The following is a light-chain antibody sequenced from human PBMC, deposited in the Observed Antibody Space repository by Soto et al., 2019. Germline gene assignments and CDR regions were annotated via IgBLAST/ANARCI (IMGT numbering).Light chain of an antibody. CDR2: EGS. Sequence: QSVLTQPASVSGSPGQSITISCAGTSGDVGSYNLVSWYQNHPGKAPKLMIYEGSKRPSGVSNRFSGSKSGNTASLTISGLQAADEADYFCFSYAGSSTYVFXTGTKVTVL. V-gene: IGLV2-23*01. CDR1: SGDVGSYNL. CDR3: FSYAGSSTYV. J-gene: IGLJ1*01.